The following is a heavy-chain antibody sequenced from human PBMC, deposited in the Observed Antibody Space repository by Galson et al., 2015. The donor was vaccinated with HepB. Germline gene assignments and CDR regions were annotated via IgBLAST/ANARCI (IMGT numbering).Heavy chain of an antibody. J-gene: IGHJ4*02. V-gene: IGHV3-48*01. D-gene: IGHD3-3*01. CDR2: ISSSSSTI. CDR1: GFTFSSYS. CDR3: ARILVNYDFWSALGD. Sequence: SLRLSCAASGFTFSSYSMNWVRQAPGKGLEWVSYISSSSSTIYYADSVKGRFTISRDNAKNSLYLQMNSLRAEDTAVYYCARILVNYDFWSALGDWGQGTLVTVSS.